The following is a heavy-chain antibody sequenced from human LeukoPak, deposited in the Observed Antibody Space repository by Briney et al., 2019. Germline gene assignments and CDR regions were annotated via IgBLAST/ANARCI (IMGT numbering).Heavy chain of an antibody. CDR1: GGTFSSYA. J-gene: IGHJ5*02. CDR3: ARAGLELREIDP. V-gene: IGHV1-69*05. CDR2: IIPIFGTA. Sequence: SVKVSCKASGGTFSSYAISWVRQAPGQGLEWMGRIIPIFGTANYAQKFQGRVTITTDESTSTAYMGLSSLRPEDTAVYYCARAGLELREIDPWGQGTLVTVSS. D-gene: IGHD1-7*01.